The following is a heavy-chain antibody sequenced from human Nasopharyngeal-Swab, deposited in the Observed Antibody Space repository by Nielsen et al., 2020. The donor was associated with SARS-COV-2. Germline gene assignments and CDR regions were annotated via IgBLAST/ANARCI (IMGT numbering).Heavy chain of an antibody. CDR1: GGSVSSGSYY. Sequence: LRLSCTVSGGSVSSGSYYWSWIRQPPGKGLEWIGYIYYSGSTNYNPSLKSRVTISVDTSKNQFSLKLSSVTAADTAVYYCAREVHYYDSSGPGGSTIWGQGTMVTVSS. D-gene: IGHD3-22*01. V-gene: IGHV4-61*01. CDR3: AREVHYYDSSGPGGSTI. J-gene: IGHJ3*02. CDR2: IYYSGST.